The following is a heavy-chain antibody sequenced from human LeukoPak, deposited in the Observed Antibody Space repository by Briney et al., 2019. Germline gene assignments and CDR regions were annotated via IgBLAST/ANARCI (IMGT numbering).Heavy chain of an antibody. D-gene: IGHD6-13*01. CDR2: IRYDGSNK. J-gene: IGHJ4*02. CDR3: AKGGSSSWSVDY. CDR1: GFTFSSDG. V-gene: IGHV3-30*02. Sequence: GGSLRLSCAASGFTFSSDGMHWVRQAPGKGLEWVAFIRYDGSNKYYADSVKGRFTISRDNSKNTLYLQMNSLRAEDTAVYYCAKGGSSSWSVDYWGQGTLVTVSS.